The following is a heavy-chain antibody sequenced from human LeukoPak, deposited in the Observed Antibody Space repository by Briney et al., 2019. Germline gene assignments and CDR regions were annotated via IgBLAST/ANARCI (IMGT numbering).Heavy chain of an antibody. CDR2: LDHSGIT. CDR1: GGSFNNYY. V-gene: IGHV4-34*01. CDR3: ARGPMRGWFDP. Sequence: KPSETLSLTCAVYGGSFNNYYWSSIRQAPGKGLEWIGELDHSGITNYKPSLKSRLTISVDTSKNQFSLRLTSVTAADTAVYYCARGPMRGWFDPWGQGTLVTVSS. J-gene: IGHJ5*02.